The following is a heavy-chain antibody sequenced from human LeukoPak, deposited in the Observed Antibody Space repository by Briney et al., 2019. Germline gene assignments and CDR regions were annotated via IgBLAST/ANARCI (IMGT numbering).Heavy chain of an antibody. CDR2: ISINGETT. V-gene: IGHV3-23*01. CDR1: GVPFKSFC. J-gene: IGHJ4*02. D-gene: IGHD6-19*01. CDR3: AQGFSSGWYPN. Sequence: GSPRLSCAVSGVPFKSFCMGWVRPAPGKGLEWISAISINGETTWYADSVKGRFIISRDNSKNALYLQLSSLRVEDTAVYYCAQGFSSGWYPNWGQGSLVSVSS.